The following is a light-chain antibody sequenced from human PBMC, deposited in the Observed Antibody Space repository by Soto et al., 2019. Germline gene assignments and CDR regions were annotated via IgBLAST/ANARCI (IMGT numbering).Light chain of an antibody. CDR1: QSMSSSF. V-gene: IGKV3-20*01. Sequence: EIVLTQSPGILSLSPGERASLSCGASQSMSSSFLAWYQQKPGQAPRLLIYGASSRATGIPDRFSGTGSETDFTLTISRLEPEDFAVYYCQQYDNSPITFGQGTRLEIK. CDR2: GAS. J-gene: IGKJ5*01. CDR3: QQYDNSPIT.